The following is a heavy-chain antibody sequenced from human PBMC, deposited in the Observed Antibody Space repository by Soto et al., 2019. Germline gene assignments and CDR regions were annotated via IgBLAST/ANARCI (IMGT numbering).Heavy chain of an antibody. J-gene: IGHJ4*02. CDR2: VHPGNSDI. CDR3: AALTGATFH. CDR1: GYSFNSYW. Sequence: LKISCKASGYSFNSYWIGWVRQMPGKGLEWMGIVHPGNSDIRYSPSFQGQVTVSVDRSISTAYLQWSSLKASDTAMYYCAALTGATFHWGQGTLVTVSS. V-gene: IGHV5-51*01. D-gene: IGHD1-20*01.